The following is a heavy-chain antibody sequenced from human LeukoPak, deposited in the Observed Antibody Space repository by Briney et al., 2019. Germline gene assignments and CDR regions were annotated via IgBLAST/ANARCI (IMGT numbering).Heavy chain of an antibody. J-gene: IGHJ4*02. CDR3: ARDGPNYYDFWSGYPEGGYFDY. Sequence: PGGSLRLSCAASGFTFSSYCMNWVRQAPGKGLEWVSSISSSSSYIYYADSVKGRFTISRDNAKNSLYLQMNSLRAEDTAVYYCARDGPNYYDFWSGYPEGGYFDYWGQGTLVTVSS. CDR2: ISSSSSYI. CDR1: GFTFSSYC. V-gene: IGHV3-21*01. D-gene: IGHD3-3*01.